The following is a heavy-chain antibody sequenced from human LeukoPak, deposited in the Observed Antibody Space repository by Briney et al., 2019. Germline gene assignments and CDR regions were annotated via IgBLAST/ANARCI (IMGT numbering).Heavy chain of an antibody. V-gene: IGHV3-23*01. CDR1: GLTFSYFG. CDR3: VKGVNSAIMPLDS. Sequence: PGGSLRLSCAASGLTFSYFGMTWVRQAPGKGLEWVSGLSAGGGSTYYADPVTGRFTISRDNSNNILYLQMNRLRADDTALYYCVKGVNSAIMPLDSWGQGTLVTVSA. D-gene: IGHD2-2*01. CDR2: LSAGGGST. J-gene: IGHJ4*02.